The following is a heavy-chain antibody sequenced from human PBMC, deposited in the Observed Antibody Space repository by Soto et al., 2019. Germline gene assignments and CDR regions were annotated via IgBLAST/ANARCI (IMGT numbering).Heavy chain of an antibody. CDR3: ARVGPSTMVRGVAWLDP. D-gene: IGHD3-10*01. Sequence: ASVKVSCKASGYTFTSYAMHWVRQAPGQRLEWMGWINAGNGNTKYSQKFQGRVTITRDTSASTAYMELSSLRSEDTAVYYCARVGPSTMVRGVAWLDPWGQGTLVTVYS. V-gene: IGHV1-3*01. CDR1: GYTFTSYA. CDR2: INAGNGNT. J-gene: IGHJ5*02.